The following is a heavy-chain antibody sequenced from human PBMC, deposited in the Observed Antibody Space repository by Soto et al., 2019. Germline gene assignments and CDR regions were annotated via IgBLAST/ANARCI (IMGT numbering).Heavy chain of an antibody. CDR1: GGTFSSYA. J-gene: IGHJ4*02. Sequence: QVQLVQSGAEVKKPGSSVKVSCKASGGTFSSYAISWVRQAPGQGLEWMGGIIPIFGTANYAQKFQGRVTITADESTSTAYMELSSLRSEDTAVYYCARDGGPYYYDSSGYFDYWGQGTLVTVSS. D-gene: IGHD3-22*01. CDR2: IIPIFGTA. V-gene: IGHV1-69*01. CDR3: ARDGGPYYYDSSGYFDY.